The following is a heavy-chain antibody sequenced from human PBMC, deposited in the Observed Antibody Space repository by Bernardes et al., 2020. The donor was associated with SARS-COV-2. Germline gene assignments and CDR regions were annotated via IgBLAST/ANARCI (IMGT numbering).Heavy chain of an antibody. D-gene: IGHD3-16*01. J-gene: IGHJ3*02. CDR2: INPSGGAT. CDR3: TRSYASIFNGFET. CDR1: GYTSSDYY. Sequence: ASVKVSCKASGYTSSDYYVYWVRQAPGQGLEWIGWINPSGGATKYAQKFLGRVIMTRDTSISTAYMELRWLGSDDTAVYYCTRSYASIFNGFETWGQGTMVTVSS. V-gene: IGHV1-2*02.